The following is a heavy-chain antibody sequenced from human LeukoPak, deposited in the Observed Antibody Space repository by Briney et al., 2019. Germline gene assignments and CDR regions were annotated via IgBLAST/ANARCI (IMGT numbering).Heavy chain of an antibody. CDR1: GFTFSGYW. Sequence: GGSLRLSCAASGFTFSGYWMSWVRQAPGKGLEWVANIKQDGSEINYVDSVKGRFTISRDNAKKSLYLQMNNLRAEDTAVYYCATYQVVKRFDYWGQGTLVTVSS. CDR2: IKQDGSEI. CDR3: ATYQVVKRFDY. J-gene: IGHJ4*02. D-gene: IGHD2-21*01. V-gene: IGHV3-7*01.